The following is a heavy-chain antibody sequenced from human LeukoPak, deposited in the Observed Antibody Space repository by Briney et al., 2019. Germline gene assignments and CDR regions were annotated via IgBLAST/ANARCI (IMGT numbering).Heavy chain of an antibody. D-gene: IGHD3-3*01. V-gene: IGHV1-18*04. CDR1: GYTFTSYG. CDR2: ISAYNGNT. CDR3: ARVYDFWSGYYDWFDP. J-gene: IGHJ5*02. Sequence: ASVKVSCKASGYTFTSYGISWVRQAPGQGLEWMGWISAYNGNTNYAQKLQGRVTMTRNTSISTAYMELSSLRSEDTAVYYCARVYDFWSGYYDWFDPWGQGTLVTVSS.